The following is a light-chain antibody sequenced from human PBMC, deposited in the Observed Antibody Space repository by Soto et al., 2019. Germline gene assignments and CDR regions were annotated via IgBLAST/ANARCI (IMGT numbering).Light chain of an antibody. Sequence: DIQMTQSPSTLSGSVGDRVTITCRASQTISSWLAWYQQKPGKAPKLLIYKASTLKSGVPSRFSGSGSGTEFTLAISSLQPEDFATYYCQQYDSYSRPTFGGGTKVDIK. J-gene: IGKJ4*01. V-gene: IGKV1-5*03. CDR3: QQYDSYSRPT. CDR2: KAS. CDR1: QTISSW.